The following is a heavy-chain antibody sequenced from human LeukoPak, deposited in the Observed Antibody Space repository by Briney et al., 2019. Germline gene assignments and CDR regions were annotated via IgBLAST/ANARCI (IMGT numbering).Heavy chain of an antibody. D-gene: IGHD5-18*01. Sequence: SETLSLTCTVSGGSFSGYLWSWIRQPPGKGLEWIGEINYNGEKTNYNPSLKSRVIMSVDPSTNQFSLKMTSVTAADTAVYYCARNGKQLWSYGMDVWGQGTTVTVSS. CDR3: ARNGKQLWSYGMDV. J-gene: IGHJ6*02. V-gene: IGHV4-34*01. CDR1: GGSFSGYL. CDR2: INYNGEKT.